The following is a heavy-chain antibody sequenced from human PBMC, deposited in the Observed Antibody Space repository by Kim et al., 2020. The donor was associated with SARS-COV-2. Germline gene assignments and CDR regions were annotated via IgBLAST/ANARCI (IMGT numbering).Heavy chain of an antibody. CDR3: AKDSEGSSSVYYYYGMDV. CDR1: GFTFDDYT. Sequence: GGSLRLSCAASGFTFDDYTMHWVRQAPGKGLEWVSLISWDGGSTYYADSVKGRFTISRDNSKNSLYLQMNSLRTEDTALYYCAKDSEGSSSVYYYYGMDVWGQGTTVTVSS. CDR2: ISWDGGST. J-gene: IGHJ6*02. V-gene: IGHV3-43*01. D-gene: IGHD6-6*01.